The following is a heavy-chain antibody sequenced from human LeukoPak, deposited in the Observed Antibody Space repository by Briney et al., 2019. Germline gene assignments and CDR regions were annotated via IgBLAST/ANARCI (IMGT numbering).Heavy chain of an antibody. Sequence: GGSLRLSCAASGFSFNNYVMSWVRQAPGKGLEWVSAISGDGARTYYADSVKGRFTISRDNSKNTLDLQMNSLRAEDTAIYYCAKTVVVITLRFDSWGQGSLVTVSS. CDR2: ISGDGART. CDR3: AKTVVVITLRFDS. D-gene: IGHD2-21*01. J-gene: IGHJ4*02. CDR1: GFSFNNYV. V-gene: IGHV3-23*01.